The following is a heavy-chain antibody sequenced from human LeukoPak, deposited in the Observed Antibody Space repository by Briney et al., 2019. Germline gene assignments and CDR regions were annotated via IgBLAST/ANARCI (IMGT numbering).Heavy chain of an antibody. Sequence: PSETLSLTCTVSGGSISRYYWSWIRQPPGKGLEWIGYIYYSGITNYNPPLKSRVTISVDTSKNQFSLKLSSVTAADTAMYYCARDYQMSGTYSYYFDYWGQGTLVTVSS. CDR1: GGSISRYY. CDR3: ARDYQMSGTYSYYFDY. CDR2: IYYSGIT. J-gene: IGHJ4*02. D-gene: IGHD1-26*01. V-gene: IGHV4-59*01.